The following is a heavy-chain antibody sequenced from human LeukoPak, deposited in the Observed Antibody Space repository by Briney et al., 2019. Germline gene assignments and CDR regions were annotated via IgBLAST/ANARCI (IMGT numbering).Heavy chain of an antibody. J-gene: IGHJ4*02. Sequence: TGGSLRLSCAASGFTFSDYYMSWIRQAPGKGLEWVSAISGSGGSTYYADSVKGRFTISRDNSKNTLYLQMNSLRAEDTAVYYCAKGGRDGYFGGYSYGYYYWGQGTLVTVSS. V-gene: IGHV3-23*01. CDR2: ISGSGGST. CDR3: AKGGRDGYFGGYSYGYYY. CDR1: GFTFSDYY. D-gene: IGHD5-18*01.